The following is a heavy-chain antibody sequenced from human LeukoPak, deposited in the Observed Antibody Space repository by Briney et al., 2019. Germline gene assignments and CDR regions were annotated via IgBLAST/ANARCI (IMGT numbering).Heavy chain of an antibody. CDR1: GGSISSYY. CDR3: ARQSDSSGYYYGA. J-gene: IGHJ5*02. D-gene: IGHD3-22*01. Sequence: SETLSLTCTVSGGSISSYYWSWIRQPPGKGLEWIGYIYYSGSTNYNPSLKSRVTISVDTSKNQFSLKLSSVTAADTAVYYCARQSDSSGYYYGAWGQGTLVTVSS. V-gene: IGHV4-59*08. CDR2: IYYSGST.